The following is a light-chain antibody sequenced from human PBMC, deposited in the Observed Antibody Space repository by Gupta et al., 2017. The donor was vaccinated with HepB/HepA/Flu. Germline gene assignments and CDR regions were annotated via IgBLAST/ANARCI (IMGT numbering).Light chain of an antibody. J-gene: IGKJ4*01. Sequence: DIVMPQSPLSLPGTPGAPASISCRSSQSLLHSNGYNYLDWYLQKPGQSPQLLIYLGSNRASGVPDRYSGSGSGTDFTMKMSRVEAGAVGVYYLMQGLQTPAIFGGGTKVEIK. CDR2: LGS. CDR3: MQGLQTPAI. V-gene: IGKV2-28*01. CDR1: QSLLHSNGYNY.